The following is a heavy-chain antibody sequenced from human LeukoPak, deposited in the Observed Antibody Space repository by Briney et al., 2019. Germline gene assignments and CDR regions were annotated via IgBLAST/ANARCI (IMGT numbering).Heavy chain of an antibody. CDR2: ISGSNNDA. D-gene: IGHD6-13*01. V-gene: IGHV3-11*03. CDR3: AKCLGSSWSLDY. Sequence: PGGSLRLSCAASGFTFSDYYMTWIRQAPGKGLEYVSYISGSNNDATYADSVKGRFTISRDNAKNSLYLQMNSLRAEDTALYYCAKCLGSSWSLDYWGQGTLVTVSS. J-gene: IGHJ4*02. CDR1: GFTFSDYY.